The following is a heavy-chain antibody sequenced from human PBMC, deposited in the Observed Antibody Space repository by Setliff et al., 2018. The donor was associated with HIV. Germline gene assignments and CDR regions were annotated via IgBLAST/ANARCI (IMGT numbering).Heavy chain of an antibody. J-gene: IGHJ4*02. D-gene: IGHD4-17*01. CDR3: ATGDSSMTLVTYFDY. V-gene: IGHV1-69*05. Sequence: SVKVSCKASGGTLNRYVISWVRQAPGQGLEWMGGTIPIFATGNFAQKFQGRVTITTDESTSTAYMELGSLRSEDTAVYFCATGDSSMTLVTYFDYWGQGTLVTVSS. CDR2: TIPIFATG. CDR1: GGTLNRYV.